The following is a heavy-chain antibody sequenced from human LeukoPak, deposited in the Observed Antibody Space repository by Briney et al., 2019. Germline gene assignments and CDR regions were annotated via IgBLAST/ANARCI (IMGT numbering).Heavy chain of an antibody. D-gene: IGHD6-13*01. J-gene: IGHJ4*02. CDR1: GFTFDDYA. CDR2: ISWNSGSI. V-gene: IGHV3-9*01. Sequence: GGSLRLSCAAAGFTFDDYAMHWVRQAPGKRLERVSGISWNSGSIGYADSVKGRFTISRDNAKNSLYLEMNSLRTEDTALYSCAKGPRYSSSWYYFAYWGQGTLVTVSS. CDR3: AKGPRYSSSWYYFAY.